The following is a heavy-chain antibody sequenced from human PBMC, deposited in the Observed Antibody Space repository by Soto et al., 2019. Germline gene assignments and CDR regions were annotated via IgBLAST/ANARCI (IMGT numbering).Heavy chain of an antibody. CDR3: ATGTEFGCVDNPSHALDM. Sequence: EVQLVQSGGALVQPGGSLRLSCAASGFTPSRLSMNWVRQAPGKGLEWISYINSAGRTIYYADSVKGRFTISRDNAKNSLFLQMNSLRAEDTAVYYCATGTEFGCVDNPSHALDMWGEGTMVTVSS. CDR2: INSAGRTI. J-gene: IGHJ3*02. D-gene: IGHD6-19*01. CDR1: GFTPSRLS. V-gene: IGHV3-48*01.